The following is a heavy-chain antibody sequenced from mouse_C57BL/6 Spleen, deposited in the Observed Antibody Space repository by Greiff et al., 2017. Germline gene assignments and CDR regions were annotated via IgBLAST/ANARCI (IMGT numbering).Heavy chain of an antibody. Sequence: GGGLVQPKGSLKLSCAAFGFSFNTYAMNWVRQAPGKGLEWVARIRSKSNIYETYYADSVKDRFTISRDDSESMLYLQMNNLKTEDAAMYYCVRHSGFAYWGQGTLVTVSA. J-gene: IGHJ3*01. D-gene: IGHD1-3*01. CDR3: VRHSGFAY. CDR1: GFSFNTYA. V-gene: IGHV10-1*01. CDR2: IRSKSNIYET.